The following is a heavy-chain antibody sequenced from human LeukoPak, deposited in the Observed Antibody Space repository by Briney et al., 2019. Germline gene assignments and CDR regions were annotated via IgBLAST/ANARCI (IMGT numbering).Heavy chain of an antibody. Sequence: PSETLSLTCAVSGGSINTYFWSWIRQPPGKGLEWIGYMYYSGSTNYNPSLKSRATISMDTSKNQFSLKLNSVTAADTAVYYCARDPGRTRTCDYWGQGTLVTVSS. V-gene: IGHV4-4*08. J-gene: IGHJ4*02. D-gene: IGHD1-7*01. CDR1: GGSINTYF. CDR3: ARDPGRTRTCDY. CDR2: MYYSGST.